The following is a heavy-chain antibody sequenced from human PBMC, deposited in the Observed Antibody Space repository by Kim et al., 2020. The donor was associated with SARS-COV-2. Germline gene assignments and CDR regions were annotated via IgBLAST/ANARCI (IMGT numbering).Heavy chain of an antibody. CDR2: IYYSGST. V-gene: IGHV4-59*01. D-gene: IGHD3-16*01. CDR1: GGSISSYY. J-gene: IGHJ6*03. Sequence: SETLSLTCTVSGGSISSYYWSWIRQPPGKGLEWIGYIYYSGSTNYNPSLKSRVTISVDTSKNQFSLKLSSVTAADTAVYYCAGGYAPYYYYMDVWGKGTT. CDR3: AGGYAPYYYYMDV.